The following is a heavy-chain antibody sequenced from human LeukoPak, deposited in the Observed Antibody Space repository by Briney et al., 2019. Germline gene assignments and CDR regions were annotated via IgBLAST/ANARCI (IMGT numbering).Heavy chain of an antibody. CDR3: GRQSPSLDFAH. V-gene: IGHV4-34*01. J-gene: IGHJ4*02. CDR2: INHSGST. CDR1: GGSFSGYY. Sequence: SETLSLTCAVYGGSFSGYYWSWIRQPPGKGLEWIGEINHSGSTNYNPSLKSRVTISVDTSKNQFSLKLSSVTAADTAVYYCGRQSPSLDFAHWGQGTLVTVSS.